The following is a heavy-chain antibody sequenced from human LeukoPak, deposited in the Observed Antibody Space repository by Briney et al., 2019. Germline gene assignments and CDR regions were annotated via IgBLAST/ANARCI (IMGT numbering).Heavy chain of an antibody. CDR1: GFTFSSYA. CDR2: INHSGST. CDR3: ARLQFLSGGYYAFDS. D-gene: IGHD3-3*01. Sequence: GSLRLSCAASGFTFSSYAMSWVRQSPGKGLGWIAEINHSGSTNYNPSLKSRVTISADTSKNQCSLRLSSVTAADTAVYYCARLQFLSGGYYAFDSWGQGSQVSVSS. J-gene: IGHJ4*02. V-gene: IGHV4-34*01.